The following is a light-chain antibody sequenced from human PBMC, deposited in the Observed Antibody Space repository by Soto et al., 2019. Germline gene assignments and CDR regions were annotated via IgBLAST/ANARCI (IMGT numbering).Light chain of an antibody. Sequence: QSVLTQPASVSGSPGQSITISCTGTRSGVGGYNYVSWYQQHPGKAPKVVIYEVTYRPAGVSNRFSGSKSGNTAYLTISGLQAEDEADYYCTSYTSSITYVFGTGTKVTVL. CDR2: EVT. CDR1: RSGVGGYNY. J-gene: IGLJ1*01. CDR3: TSYTSSITYV. V-gene: IGLV2-14*03.